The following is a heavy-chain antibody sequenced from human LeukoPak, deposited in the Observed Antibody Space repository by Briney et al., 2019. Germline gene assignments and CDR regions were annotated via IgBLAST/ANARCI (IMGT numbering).Heavy chain of an antibody. J-gene: IGHJ6*03. Sequence: GGSLRLSCAASGFTFSSYAMSWVRQAPGKGLEWVSAISGSGGSTYYADSVKGRFTISRDNSKNTLYLQMNSLRAEDTAVYYCAKDKALYYYDSSGCLAYYYYYMDVWGKGTTVTVSS. D-gene: IGHD3-22*01. CDR1: GFTFSSYA. CDR3: AKDKALYYYDSSGCLAYYYYYMDV. V-gene: IGHV3-23*01. CDR2: ISGSGGST.